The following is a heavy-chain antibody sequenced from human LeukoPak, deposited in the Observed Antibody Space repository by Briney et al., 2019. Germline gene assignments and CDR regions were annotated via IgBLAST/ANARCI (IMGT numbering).Heavy chain of an antibody. J-gene: IGHJ4*01. CDR1: GFTFSSYS. D-gene: IGHD6-13*01. CDR2: ITTTFYT. CDR3: ARVRANWYEDY. Sequence: PGGSLRLSCAASGFTFSSYSFNWVRQVPGKGLEWVSSITTTFYTYYTDSVKGRFTISRDNAKNSLYLQMISLRAEDTAVYYCARVRANWYEDYWGHGTLVTVSS. V-gene: IGHV3-21*01.